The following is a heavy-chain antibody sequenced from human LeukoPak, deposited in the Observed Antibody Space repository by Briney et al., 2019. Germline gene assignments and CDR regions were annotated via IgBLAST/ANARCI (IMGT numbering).Heavy chain of an antibody. V-gene: IGHV3-NL1*01. J-gene: IGHJ4*02. D-gene: IGHD2-8*02. Sequence: GGSLRLPCAASGFTFSSYGMHWVRQAPGKGLEWVSFIYSDNTHYSDSVKGRFTISRDNSKNTLYLQMNSLRAEDTAIYYCATYRQVLLPFESWGQGTLVTVSS. CDR1: GFTFSSYG. CDR2: IYSDNT. CDR3: ATYRQVLLPFES.